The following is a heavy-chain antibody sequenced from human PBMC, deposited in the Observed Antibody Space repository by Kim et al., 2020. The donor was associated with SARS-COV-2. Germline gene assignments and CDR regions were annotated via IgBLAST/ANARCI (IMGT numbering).Heavy chain of an antibody. J-gene: IGHJ4*02. Sequence: DSVKGRFTVSSDNSKITLYLQMNSLRAEDSAVYYGARKGRSGGYIDFVYWGQGTLVTVSS. CDR3: ARKGRSGGYIDFVY. V-gene: IGHV3-30*01. D-gene: IGHD1-26*01.